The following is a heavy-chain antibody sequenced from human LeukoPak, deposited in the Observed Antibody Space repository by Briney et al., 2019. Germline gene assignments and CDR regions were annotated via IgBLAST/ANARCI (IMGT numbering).Heavy chain of an antibody. D-gene: IGHD2-2*01. J-gene: IGHJ3*02. CDR1: GGSISSSSYY. CDR3: AREGQGDIVVVSAAPNAFDI. CDR2: IYYSGST. Sequence: SETLSLTCTVSGGSISSSSYYWGWIRQPPGKGLEWIGSIYYSGSTYYNPSLKSRVTISVDTSKNQFSLKLSSVTAADTAVYYCAREGQGDIVVVSAAPNAFDIWGQGTMVTVSS. V-gene: IGHV4-39*07.